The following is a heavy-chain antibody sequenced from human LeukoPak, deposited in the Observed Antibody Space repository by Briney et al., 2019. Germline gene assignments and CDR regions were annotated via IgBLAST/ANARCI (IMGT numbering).Heavy chain of an antibody. CDR3: ARGKTYDYVWGSYRHYFDY. J-gene: IGHJ4*02. CDR2: FGTA. Sequence: FGTANYAQKFQGRVTITTDESTSTAYMELSSLRSGDTAVYYCARGKTYDYVWGSYRHYFDYWGQGTLVTVSS. V-gene: IGHV1-69*05. D-gene: IGHD3-16*02.